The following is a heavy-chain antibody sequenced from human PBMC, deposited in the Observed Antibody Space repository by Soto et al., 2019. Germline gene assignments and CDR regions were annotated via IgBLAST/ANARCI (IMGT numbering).Heavy chain of an antibody. CDR1: GYTFTSYG. Sequence: RASVKVSCKASGYTFTSYGISWVRQAPGQGLEWMGWISAYNGNTNYAQKLQGRVTMTTDTSTSTAYMELRSLRSDDTAVYYCARDLLLDIVVVPAAGNYMDVWGQGTTVTVPS. D-gene: IGHD2-2*01. J-gene: IGHJ6*02. V-gene: IGHV1-18*01. CDR2: ISAYNGNT. CDR3: ARDLLLDIVVVPAAGNYMDV.